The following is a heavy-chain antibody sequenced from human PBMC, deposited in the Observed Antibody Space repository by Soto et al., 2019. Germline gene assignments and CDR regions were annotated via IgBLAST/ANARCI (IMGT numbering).Heavy chain of an antibody. J-gene: IGHJ5*02. CDR3: VRGPPGGFDP. V-gene: IGHV3-13*01. CDR2: IGFAGDT. D-gene: IGHD3-10*01. Sequence: PGGSLRLSCGASGFIFSNFDMHWVRQTTEKGLEWVSGIGFAGDTNYSGSVKGRFTISGENAKNSLFLQMNSLRVGDTAVYYCVRGPPGGFDPWGQGTLVTVSS. CDR1: GFIFSNFD.